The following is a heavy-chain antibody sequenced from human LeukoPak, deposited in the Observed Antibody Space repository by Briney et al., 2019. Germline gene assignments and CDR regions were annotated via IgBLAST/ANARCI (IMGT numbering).Heavy chain of an antibody. CDR2: IYYSGRT. Sequence: SETLSLTCTVSGGSISSYYWSWIRQPPGKGLEWIACIYYSGRTNYNPSLKGRVTTSVDTSRSQFSLKLSSVTAADTAVYYCARGNGNYYYYGMDVWGQGTTVTVSS. J-gene: IGHJ6*02. V-gene: IGHV4-59*01. CDR1: GGSISSYY. D-gene: IGHD1-1*01. CDR3: ARGNGNYYYYGMDV.